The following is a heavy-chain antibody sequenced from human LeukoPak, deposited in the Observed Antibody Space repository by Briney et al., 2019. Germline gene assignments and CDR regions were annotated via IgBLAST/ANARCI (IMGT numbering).Heavy chain of an antibody. V-gene: IGHV3-30-3*01. Sequence: GRALRLSCAASGFTFSSYAMHWVRQAPGKGLEGVAVISYDGSNKYYADSVKGRFTISRDNSKNTLYLQMNSMRAEDTAVYYCASRGYSGYGENWFDPWGQGTLVTVSS. J-gene: IGHJ5*02. CDR3: ASRGYSGYGENWFDP. D-gene: IGHD5-12*01. CDR1: GFTFSSYA. CDR2: ISYDGSNK.